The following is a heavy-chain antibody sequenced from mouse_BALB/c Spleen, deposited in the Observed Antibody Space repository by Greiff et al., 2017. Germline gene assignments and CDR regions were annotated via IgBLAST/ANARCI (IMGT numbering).Heavy chain of an antibody. CDR1: GFSLSTSGMG. J-gene: IGHJ2*01. V-gene: IGHV8-12*01. CDR3: ARRNYYGTHYFDY. CDR2: IYWDDDK. Sequence: QVTLKVCGPGILQPSQTLSLTCSFSGFSLSTSGMGVSWIRQPSGKGLEWLAHIYWDDDKRYNPSLKSRLTISKDTSRNQVFLKITSVDTADTATYYCARRNYYGTHYFDYWGQGTTLTVSS. D-gene: IGHD2-1*01.